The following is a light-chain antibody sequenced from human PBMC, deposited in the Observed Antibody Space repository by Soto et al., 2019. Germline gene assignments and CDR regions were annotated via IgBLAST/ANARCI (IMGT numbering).Light chain of an antibody. CDR2: GNN. CDR1: SSNIGAHFD. V-gene: IGLV1-40*01. CDR3: QSYAIGLSARYV. Sequence: QSVLTQPPSVSGAPGQRVTISCTGTSSNIGAHFDVHWYQQLPGAAPKLLIYGNNNRPSGVPDRFSGSKSGTSASLVITGLQSEDEADYYCQSYAIGLSARYVFGTGTKLTVL. J-gene: IGLJ1*01.